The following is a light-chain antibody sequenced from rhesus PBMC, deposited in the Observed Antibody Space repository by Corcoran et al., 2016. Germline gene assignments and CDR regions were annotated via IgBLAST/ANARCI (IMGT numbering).Light chain of an antibody. Sequence: QVILTQSPATLSLSPGERATLSCRDSQSVSSYLAWYQQKPGQAPRLLLYGASSRATGSPDRFSGSGSGTEFTLTISSLEAEDFAVYYCQKYSSSPLTFGGGTKVEIK. V-gene: IGKV3-53*01. CDR3: QKYSSSPLT. CDR2: GAS. J-gene: IGKJ4*01. CDR1: QSVSSY.